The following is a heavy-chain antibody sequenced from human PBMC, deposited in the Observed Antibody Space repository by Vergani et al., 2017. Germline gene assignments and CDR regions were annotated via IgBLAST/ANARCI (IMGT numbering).Heavy chain of an antibody. V-gene: IGHV5-51*01. J-gene: IGHJ4*02. Sequence: EVKLVQSGAEVKKPGESLKISCQISGYSFTNYWIGWVRQMPGKGLGWMGIIHPADSDTRYSPSFQGQVTISVAKSISTAYLQRSSLRASDSAMYYCARLYGRDSSGSKYFDYWGQGTLVTVSS. CDR2: IHPADSDT. CDR1: GYSFTNYW. CDR3: ARLYGRDSSGSKYFDY. D-gene: IGHD3-22*01.